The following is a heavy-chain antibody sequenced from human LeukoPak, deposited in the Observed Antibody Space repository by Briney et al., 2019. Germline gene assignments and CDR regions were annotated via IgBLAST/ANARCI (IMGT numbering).Heavy chain of an antibody. CDR3: ARVDRGYGCFDY. CDR1: GFTFSSYS. J-gene: IGHJ4*02. D-gene: IGHD5-12*01. V-gene: IGHV3-48*01. CDR2: ISSSSSTI. Sequence: PGGSLRLSCAASGFTFSSYSINWVRQAPGKGLEWVPYISSSSSTIYYADSVKGRFTISRDNAKNSLYLQMNSLRAEDTAVYYCARVDRGYGCFDYWGQGTLVTVSS.